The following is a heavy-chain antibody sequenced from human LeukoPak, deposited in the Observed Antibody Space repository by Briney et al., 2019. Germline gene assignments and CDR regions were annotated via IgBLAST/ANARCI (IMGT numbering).Heavy chain of an antibody. CDR1: AGSISGISHY. CDR3: ARVREGGSGFSFDY. D-gene: IGHD3-10*01. Sequence: SQTLSLTCTVSAGSISGISHYWGWIRQPPGKGLEWIGSIYYSGSTYYNPSLKSRVTISVDTSKNQFSLKLSSVTAADTAVYYCARVREGGSGFSFDYWGQGTLVTVSS. CDR2: IYYSGST. V-gene: IGHV4-39*01. J-gene: IGHJ4*02.